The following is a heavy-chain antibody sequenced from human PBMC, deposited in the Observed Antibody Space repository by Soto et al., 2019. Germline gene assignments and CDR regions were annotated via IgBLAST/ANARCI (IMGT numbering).Heavy chain of an antibody. V-gene: IGHV4-34*01. CDR1: GGSFSGYY. CDR2: INHSGST. J-gene: IGHJ4*02. D-gene: IGHD5-12*01. Sequence: SETLSLTCAVYGGSFSGYYWSWIRQPPGKGLEWIGEINHSGSTNYNPSLKSRVTISVDTSKNQFSLKLSSVTAADTAVYYCASTVDIVATIGVFDYWGQGTLVTVSS. CDR3: ASTVDIVATIGVFDY.